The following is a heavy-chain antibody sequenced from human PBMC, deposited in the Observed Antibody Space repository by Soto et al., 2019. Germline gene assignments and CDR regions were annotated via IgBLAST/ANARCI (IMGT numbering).Heavy chain of an antibody. CDR1: GGTFSSYA. D-gene: IGHD2-8*01. J-gene: IGHJ4*02. CDR2: IIPIFGTA. V-gene: IGHV1-69*13. CDR3: ASLHCTNGVCYLPYFDY. Sequence: SVKVSCKASGGTFSSYAISWVRQAPGQGLEWMGGIIPIFGTANYAQKFQGRVTITADESTSTAYMELSSLRSEDTAVYYCASLHCTNGVCYLPYFDYWGQGTLVTV.